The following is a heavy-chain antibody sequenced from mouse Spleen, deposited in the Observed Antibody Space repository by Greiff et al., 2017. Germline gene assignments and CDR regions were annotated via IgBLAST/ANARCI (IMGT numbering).Heavy chain of an antibody. CDR3: ASHYDSYYFDY. CDR2: ISSGGSYT. V-gene: IGHV5-6*01. CDR1: GFTFSSYG. J-gene: IGHJ2*01. D-gene: IGHD2-12*01. Sequence: EVQRVESGGDLVKPGGSLKLSCAASGFTFSSYGMSWVRQTPDKRLEWVATISSGGSYTYYPDSVKGRFTISRDNAKNTLYLQMSSLKSEDTAMYYCASHYDSYYFDYWGQGTTLTVSS.